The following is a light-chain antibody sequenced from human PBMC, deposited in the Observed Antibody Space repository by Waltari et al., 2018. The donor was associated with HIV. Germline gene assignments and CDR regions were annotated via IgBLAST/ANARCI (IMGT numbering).Light chain of an antibody. CDR2: DVS. Sequence: QSALTQPASVSGSPEQWSTISCTVSTSAVGLYNFICWYKQHPGEVPKGIMSDVSSRPAGVSSCFSGSKSCTTASMTISWLQAEDEADYYCTSFTSNFTVMFGGGTKVTVL. V-gene: IGLV2-14*03. J-gene: IGLJ3*02. CDR3: TSFTSNFTVM. CDR1: TSAVGLYNF.